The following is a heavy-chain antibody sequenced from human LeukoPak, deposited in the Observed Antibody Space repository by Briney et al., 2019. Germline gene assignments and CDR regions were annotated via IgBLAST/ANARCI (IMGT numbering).Heavy chain of an antibody. J-gene: IGHJ6*02. CDR3: ARDRGEQWLVDYYYYGMDV. CDR2: ISSSGSTI. V-gene: IGHV3-11*04. Sequence: GGSLRLSCAASGFTFSDYYMSWIRQAPGKGLEWVSYISSSGSTIYYADSVKGRFAISRDNAKNSLYLQMNSLRAEDTAVYYCARDRGEQWLVDYYYYGMDVWGQGTTVTVSS. D-gene: IGHD6-19*01. CDR1: GFTFSDYY.